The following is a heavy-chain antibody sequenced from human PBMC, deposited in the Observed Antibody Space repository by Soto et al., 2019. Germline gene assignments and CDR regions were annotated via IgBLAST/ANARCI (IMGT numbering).Heavy chain of an antibody. D-gene: IGHD2-15*01. CDR3: ARDLIGYCSGGSCSHYYYYMDV. CDR1: GDSVSSNSAA. Sequence: SQTLSLTCAISGDSVSSNSAAWNWIRQSPSRGLEWLGRTYYRSKWYNDYAVSVKSRITINPDTSKNQFSLQLNSVTPEDTAVYYCARDLIGYCSGGSCSHYYYYMDVWGKGTTVTVSS. J-gene: IGHJ6*03. CDR2: TYYRSKWYN. V-gene: IGHV6-1*01.